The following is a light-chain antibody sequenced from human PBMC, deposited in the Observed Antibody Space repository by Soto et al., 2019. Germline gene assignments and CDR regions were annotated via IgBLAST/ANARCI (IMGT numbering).Light chain of an antibody. CDR1: QSVSNNY. J-gene: IGKJ1*01. Sequence: EMVLTQSPGTLSLSAGERATLSCRASQSVSNNYLAWYQQKPSQPPSLLMYVASNRATGIPDWFSGSGSGTVFTLTTSGRECEDFAVYYWQRYGSSGTFGRGTRLEIK. CDR3: QRYGSSGT. CDR2: VAS. V-gene: IGKV3-20*01.